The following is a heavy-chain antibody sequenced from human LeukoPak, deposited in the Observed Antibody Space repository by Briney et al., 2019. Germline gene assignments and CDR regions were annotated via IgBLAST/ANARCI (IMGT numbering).Heavy chain of an antibody. CDR1: GGTFSSYA. CDR3: ARGLGYCSSTSCTPFDY. Sequence: SVKVSCKASGGTFSSYAISWVRQAPGQGLEWMGGIIPIFGTANYAQKFQGRVTITADESTSTAYMELSSLRSGDTAVYYCARGLGYCSSTSCTPFDYWGQGTLVTVSS. D-gene: IGHD2-2*01. V-gene: IGHV1-69*13. CDR2: IIPIFGTA. J-gene: IGHJ4*02.